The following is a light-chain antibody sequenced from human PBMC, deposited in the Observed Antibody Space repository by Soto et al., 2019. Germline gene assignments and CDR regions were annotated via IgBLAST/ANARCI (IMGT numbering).Light chain of an antibody. CDR1: QSVRGTS. CDR3: QHYGSSPPIT. J-gene: IGKJ5*01. CDR2: DAS. Sequence: EIVLTQSAGTLSLSPGQRATLSCRAIQSVRGTSLAWYQQKPGQAPRLLIYDASSRATGIPDRFSGGGAGTDFTLTISRLEPEDFAVYYCQHYGSSPPITFGQGTRLEIK. V-gene: IGKV3-20*01.